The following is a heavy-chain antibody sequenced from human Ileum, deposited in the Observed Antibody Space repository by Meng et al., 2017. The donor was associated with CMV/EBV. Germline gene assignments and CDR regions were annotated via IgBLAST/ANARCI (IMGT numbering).Heavy chain of an antibody. CDR3: VRGSGTFDY. CDR1: GFTFSDHY. V-gene: IGHV3-72*01. J-gene: IGHJ4*02. Sequence: SLRLSCAASGFTFSDHYMEWVRQAPGKGLEWVGSTTNSFTTEYSASVKCRFTISRDNSKNSLYLQMNDLKIEDTALYFCVRGSGTFDYWGQGTLVTVSS. D-gene: IGHD3-10*01. CDR2: TTNSFTT.